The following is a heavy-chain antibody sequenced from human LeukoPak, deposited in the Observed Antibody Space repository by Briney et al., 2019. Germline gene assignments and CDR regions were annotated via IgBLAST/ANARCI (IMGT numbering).Heavy chain of an antibody. CDR2: INHSGST. V-gene: IGHV4-34*01. Sequence: SETLSLTCAVYGGSFSGYYRSWIRQPPGKGLEWIGEINHSGSTNYNPSLKSRVTISVDTSKNQFSLKLSSVTAADTAVYYCARRKQLIDYWGQGTLVTVSS. J-gene: IGHJ4*02. CDR3: ARRKQLIDY. CDR1: GGSFSGYY. D-gene: IGHD1-1*01.